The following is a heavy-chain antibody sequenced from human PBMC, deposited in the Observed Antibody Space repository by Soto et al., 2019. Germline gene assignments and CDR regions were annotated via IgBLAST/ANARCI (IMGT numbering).Heavy chain of an antibody. V-gene: IGHV4-31*03. CDR3: ARTYGDHVRYFDY. Sequence: QVQLQESGPGLVKPSQTLSLTCTVSGGSISSGGYSWSWIRQHPGKGLEGIGYIYYSGSTYYNPSLKSRVTISVDTSKNQFSLKLSSVTAADTAVYYCARTYGDHVRYFDYWGQGTLVTVSS. D-gene: IGHD4-17*01. J-gene: IGHJ4*02. CDR1: GGSISSGGYS. CDR2: IYYSGST.